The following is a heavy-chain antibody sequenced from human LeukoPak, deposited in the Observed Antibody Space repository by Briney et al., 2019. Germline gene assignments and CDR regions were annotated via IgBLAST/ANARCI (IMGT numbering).Heavy chain of an antibody. J-gene: IGHJ4*02. V-gene: IGHV3-23*01. D-gene: IGHD6-19*01. Sequence: GGSLRLSCAASGFSFTSYAMTWVRQAPGKGLEWVSGIRGSGGSTYYADSVKGRFAISRDNSKSTLFLQMNSLTAEDTAVYYCAKSVGWVKYYFDYWGQGTLVSVSS. CDR2: IRGSGGST. CDR1: GFSFTSYA. CDR3: AKSVGWVKYYFDY.